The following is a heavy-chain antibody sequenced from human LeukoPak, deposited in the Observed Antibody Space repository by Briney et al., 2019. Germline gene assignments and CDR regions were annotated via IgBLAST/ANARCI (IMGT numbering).Heavy chain of an antibody. D-gene: IGHD3-22*01. CDR2: IWYDGSNK. Sequence: GGSLRLSCAASGFTFSSYGMPWVRQAPGKGLEWVAVIWYDGSNKYYADSVKGRFTISRDNSKNTLYLQMNSLRAEDTAVYYCARDPREDYYDSSGYYFDSWGQGTLVTVSS. CDR1: GFTFSSYG. CDR3: ARDPREDYYDSSGYYFDS. J-gene: IGHJ4*02. V-gene: IGHV3-33*01.